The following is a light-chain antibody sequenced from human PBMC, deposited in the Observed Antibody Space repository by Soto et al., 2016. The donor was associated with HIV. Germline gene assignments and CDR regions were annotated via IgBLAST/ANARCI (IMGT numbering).Light chain of an antibody. CDR2: AAS. CDR1: QDISRW. Sequence: DIQMTQSPSSVSASVGDRVTITCRASQDISRWLAWYQQKPGKAPNLLISAASRLQSGVPSRFSGSGSGTEFTLTISSLQPDDFATYYCQQYHSYSYTFGLGDQAGDQT. CDR3: QQYHSYSYT. V-gene: IGKV1D-16*01. J-gene: IGKJ2*01.